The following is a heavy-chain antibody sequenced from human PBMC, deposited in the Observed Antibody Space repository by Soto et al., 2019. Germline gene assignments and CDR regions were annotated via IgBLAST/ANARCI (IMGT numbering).Heavy chain of an antibody. J-gene: IGHJ1*01. D-gene: IGHD3-22*01. CDR3: ATTCDSSTYYSPACAEYFHH. CDR2: INGGNGDT. Sequence: QVQLVQSGAEEKKPGASVKVSCKASGSTFTSYALHWVRQAPGQSLEWMGWINGGNGDTRYSQNFQGRATMTRDTPASTAYLELSSLRSEDSAVYYCATTCDSSTYYSPACAEYFHHWGRGTLVTVSS. V-gene: IGHV1-3*05. CDR1: GSTFTSYA.